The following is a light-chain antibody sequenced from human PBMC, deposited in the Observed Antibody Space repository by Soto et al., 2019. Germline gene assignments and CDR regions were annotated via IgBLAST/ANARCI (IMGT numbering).Light chain of an antibody. CDR2: EVN. J-gene: IGLJ1*01. V-gene: IGLV2-23*02. CDR3: CSYAGTVAYV. Sequence: QSVLTQPASVSGSPGQSITISCAGTGSDVGAYNLVSWYQQHPGKAPKLNICEVNTRPSGISNRYSGSKSRDTASLTISGLQAEDEADYFCCSYAGTVAYVFGTGTKVTVL. CDR1: GSDVGAYNL.